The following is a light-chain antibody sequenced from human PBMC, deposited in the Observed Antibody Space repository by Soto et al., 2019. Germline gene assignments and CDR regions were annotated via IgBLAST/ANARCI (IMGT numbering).Light chain of an antibody. CDR2: GAS. CDR3: KQSDNWHLT. V-gene: IGKV3D-15*01. J-gene: IGKJ1*01. CDR1: QSVSSSY. Sequence: EIFWTQSPGTMSLSPGYRSTPSGMASQSVSSSYLAWYQQKPGQAPSLLIYGASTRATGIQARFSGSGSGTEFTLTIRSMQPEDFAVYYCKQSDNWHLTFGNGKKLDIK.